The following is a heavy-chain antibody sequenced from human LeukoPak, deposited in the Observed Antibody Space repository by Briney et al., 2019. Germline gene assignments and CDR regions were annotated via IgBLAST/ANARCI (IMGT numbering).Heavy chain of an antibody. V-gene: IGHV1-69*04. Sequence: SVKVSCKASGGTFSSYAISRVRQAPGQGLEWMGRIIPILGIANYAQKFQGRITITADKSTSTAYMELSSLRSEDTAVYYCASYGRGPSSAHYYYYYGMDVWGQGTTVTVSS. CDR3: ASYGRGPSSAHYYYYYGMDV. J-gene: IGHJ6*02. CDR1: GGTFSSYA. D-gene: IGHD3-22*01. CDR2: IIPILGIA.